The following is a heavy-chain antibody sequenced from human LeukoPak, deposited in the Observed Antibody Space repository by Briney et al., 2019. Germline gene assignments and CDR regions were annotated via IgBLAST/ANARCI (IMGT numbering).Heavy chain of an antibody. V-gene: IGHV1-18*04. CDR3: ARSAVADTLSAYYFEY. CDR2: ISAYNGNT. CDR1: GYTCINND. J-gene: IGHJ4*02. Sequence: ASVKVSCKASGYTCINNDISWVRQAPGQGLEWMGWISAYNGNTNYAQKFQGRVTMTTDTSTNTAYMELRGLRSDDTAVYYCARSAVADTLSAYYFEYWGQGTLVTVSS. D-gene: IGHD6-19*01.